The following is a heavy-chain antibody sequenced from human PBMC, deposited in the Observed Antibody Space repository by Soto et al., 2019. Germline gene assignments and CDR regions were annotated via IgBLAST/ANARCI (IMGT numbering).Heavy chain of an antibody. CDR1: GYTFPSYG. V-gene: IGHV1-18*01. J-gene: IGHJ4*02. CDR3: ARAEDCGGNLIELGY. Sequence: SAKVSFKASGYTFPSYGISRVREAPGQGLEWMGWISAYNGNTNYAQNRQGRVTMTTDTSTSTAYMELRSLRSDDTAVYYCARAEDCGGNLIELGYWGQGTLVTVSS. CDR2: ISAYNGNT. D-gene: IGHD4-17*01.